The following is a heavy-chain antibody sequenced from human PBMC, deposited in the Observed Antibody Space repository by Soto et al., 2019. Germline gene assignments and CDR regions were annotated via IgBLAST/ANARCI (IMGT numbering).Heavy chain of an antibody. J-gene: IGHJ5*02. CDR2: ISAYNGNT. D-gene: IGHD3-10*01. CDR1: VSPLTSYG. V-gene: IGHV1-18*01. CDR3: ARVGYYYGSDP. Sequence: QVQLVQPGAEVKKPGPSVRAPCKASVSPLTSYGISGVRKPLGQGFEWMGWISAYNGNTNYAQKLQGRVTMTTDTSTSTAYMELRSLRSDDTAVYYCARVGYYYGSDPWGQGTLVTVSS.